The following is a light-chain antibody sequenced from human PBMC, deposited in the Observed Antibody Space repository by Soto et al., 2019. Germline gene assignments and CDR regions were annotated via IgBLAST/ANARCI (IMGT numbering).Light chain of an antibody. CDR1: QSVSNN. V-gene: IGKV3-20*01. Sequence: EIVLTQSPGTLSLSPGERATLSCRASQSVSNNLVWYLQKPGQAPRPIIYDATTRATGIPVRFSGSGSGTEYILSISRLEPEDVAVYYCQQYDSSPPTFGQGTKVDIK. J-gene: IGKJ1*01. CDR2: DAT. CDR3: QQYDSSPPT.